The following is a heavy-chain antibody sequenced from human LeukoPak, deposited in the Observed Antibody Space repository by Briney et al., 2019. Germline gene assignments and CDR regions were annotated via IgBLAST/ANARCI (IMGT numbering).Heavy chain of an antibody. Sequence: SETLSLTCAVYGGSFSGYYWSWIRQPPGKGLEWIGEINHSGSTNYNPSLKSRVTISVDTSKNQFSLKLSSVTAADTAIYYCASDAPGLLGYWGQGTLVTVSS. CDR2: INHSGST. J-gene: IGHJ4*02. D-gene: IGHD2-15*01. CDR1: GGSFSGYY. V-gene: IGHV4-34*01. CDR3: ASDAPGLLGY.